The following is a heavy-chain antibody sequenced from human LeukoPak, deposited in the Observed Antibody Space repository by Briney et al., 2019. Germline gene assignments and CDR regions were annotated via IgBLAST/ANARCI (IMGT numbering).Heavy chain of an antibody. CDR3: ARSPVRGYSYQNYYGMDV. CDR1: GGTFSSYA. V-gene: IGHV1-69*06. D-gene: IGHD5-18*01. Sequence: ASVKVSCKASGGTFSSYAISWVRQAPGQGLEWMGGIIPTFGTANYAQKFQGRVTITADKSTSTAYMELSSLRSEDTAVYYCARSPVRGYSYQNYYGMDVWGKGTTVTVSS. J-gene: IGHJ6*04. CDR2: IIPTFGTA.